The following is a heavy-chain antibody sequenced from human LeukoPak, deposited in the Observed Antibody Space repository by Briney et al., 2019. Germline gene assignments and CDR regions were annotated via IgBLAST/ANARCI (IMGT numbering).Heavy chain of an antibody. CDR3: ARGSRWFGD. V-gene: IGHV4-59*12. D-gene: IGHD3-10*01. Sequence: SETLSLTCTVSGGSINNSYWTWIRQPPGKGLEWIGHIYYSGSTNYNPSLKSRVTISVDTSKNQFSLKLSSVTAADTAVYYCARGSRWFGDWGQGTLVTVSS. CDR1: GGSINNSY. CDR2: IYYSGST. J-gene: IGHJ4*02.